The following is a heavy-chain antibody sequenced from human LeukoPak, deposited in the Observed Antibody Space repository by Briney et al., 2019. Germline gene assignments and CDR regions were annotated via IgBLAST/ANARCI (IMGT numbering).Heavy chain of an antibody. CDR3: AREAGSGYDWGNLDY. J-gene: IGHJ4*02. CDR2: INRDGSST. V-gene: IGHV3-74*01. Sequence: PGGSLRLSCAASGFTFSRYWMHWVRQAPGKGLVWVSRINRDGSSTGYADSVKGRFTISRDNAKNSLYLQMNSLRAEDTAAYYCAREAGSGYDWGNLDYWGQGTLVTVSS. CDR1: GFTFSRYW. D-gene: IGHD5-12*01.